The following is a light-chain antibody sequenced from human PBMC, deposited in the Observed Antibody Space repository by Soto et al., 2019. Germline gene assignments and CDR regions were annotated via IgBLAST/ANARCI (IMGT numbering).Light chain of an antibody. CDR3: SSYTSASNHVV. J-gene: IGLJ2*01. V-gene: IGLV2-14*03. CDR2: EVT. CDR1: SSDVGGYNY. Sequence: QSVLTQPASVSGSPGQSITISCTGSSSDVGGYNYVSWYQEHPGKAPKLMIYEVTNRPSGVSNRFSGSKPGNTASLTISGLQAEDEADYYCSSYTSASNHVVFGGGTKLTVL.